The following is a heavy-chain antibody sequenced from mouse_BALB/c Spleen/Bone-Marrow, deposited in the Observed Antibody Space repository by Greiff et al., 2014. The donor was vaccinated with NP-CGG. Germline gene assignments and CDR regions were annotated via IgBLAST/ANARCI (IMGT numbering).Heavy chain of an antibody. D-gene: IGHD2-12*01. V-gene: IGHV7-3*02. CDR1: GFTFPAYY. CDR2: IRTKAKGYTT. Sequence: EVQLVESGGGLVQPGGSLRLSCATSGFTFPAYYMSWVRQPPGQALEWLGFIRTKAKGYTTEYSASVKGRFTISRDNSLSIVYFQMNTLRAEDSATYYCARDINYDSYYWYFDVWGAGTTVTVSS. CDR3: ARDINYDSYYWYFDV. J-gene: IGHJ1*01.